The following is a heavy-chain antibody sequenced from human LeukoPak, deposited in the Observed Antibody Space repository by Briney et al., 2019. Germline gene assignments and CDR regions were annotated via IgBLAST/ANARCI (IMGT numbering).Heavy chain of an antibody. CDR2: INPDGSEE. V-gene: IGHV3-7*01. Sequence: GGSLRLSCAASGFTFSSYTMSWVRQAPGKGLEWVANINPDGSEEYYLGPVKGRFTISRDNAKNSLHLQMNSLRAEDTAVYYCAHSGSYYALARWGQGTLVTVSS. CDR1: GFTFSSYT. J-gene: IGHJ4*02. CDR3: AHSGSYYALAR. D-gene: IGHD1-26*01.